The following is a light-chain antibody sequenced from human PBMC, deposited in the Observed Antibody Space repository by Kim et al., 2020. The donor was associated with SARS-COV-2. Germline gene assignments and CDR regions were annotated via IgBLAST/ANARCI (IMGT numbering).Light chain of an antibody. J-gene: IGLJ2*01. CDR1: SGNSGYA. CDR2: LNSDGSH. V-gene: IGLV4-69*01. CDR3: QTWGTGIQV. Sequence: TVNITCTLSSGNSGYAIAWHQQQPGKGPRTLMKLNSDGSHSRGDGIPSRFSGCRSEAARYLTIASIQSEDEGDYYCQTWGTGIQVFGGGTQLTVL.